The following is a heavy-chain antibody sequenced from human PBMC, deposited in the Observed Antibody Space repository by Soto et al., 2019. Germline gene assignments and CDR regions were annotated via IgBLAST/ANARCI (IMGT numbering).Heavy chain of an antibody. Sequence: PSQTFPVTWSGSGGLISRYYWGWIRQLPEKGREWIGRIYYSGSTYYNPSLKSRVTISVDTSKNQFSLKLSSVTAADTAVYYCARDHYVFDILSCDGYRYGLAVWAQG. CDR3: ARDHYVFDILSCDGYRYGLAV. D-gene: IGHD3-9*01. CDR2: IYYSGST. CDR1: GGLISRYY. V-gene: IGHV4-39*07. J-gene: IGHJ6*02.